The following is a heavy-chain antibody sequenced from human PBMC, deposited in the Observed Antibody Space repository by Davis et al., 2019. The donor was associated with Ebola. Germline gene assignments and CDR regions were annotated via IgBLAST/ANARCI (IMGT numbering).Heavy chain of an antibody. V-gene: IGHV6-1*01. J-gene: IGHJ5*02. D-gene: IGHD1-7*01. CDR1: GDSVSSNSAA. Sequence: SQTHSLTRDISGDSVSSNSAAWNWIRQSPSRGLEWLGRTYYRSKWYNEYAVSVKSRITINPDTSKNQFSLQLNSVTPEDTAVYYCARGKNYDYWFDPWGQGTLVTVSS. CDR3: ARGKNYDYWFDP. CDR2: TYYRSKWYN.